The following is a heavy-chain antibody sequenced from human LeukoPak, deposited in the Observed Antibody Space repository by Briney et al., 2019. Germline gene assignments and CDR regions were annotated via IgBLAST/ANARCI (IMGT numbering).Heavy chain of an antibody. V-gene: IGHV3-7*01. Sequence: GGSLRLSCVVSGFTFSNYWMSWVRQAPGKGLEWVANIKQDESEKYYVDSVKGRFTISRDNAKNSLYLQMNSLRAEDTAVYYCAREDGSSYYFDYWGQGTLVTVAS. CDR1: GFTFSNYW. CDR2: IKQDESEK. J-gene: IGHJ4*02. D-gene: IGHD6-6*01. CDR3: AREDGSSYYFDY.